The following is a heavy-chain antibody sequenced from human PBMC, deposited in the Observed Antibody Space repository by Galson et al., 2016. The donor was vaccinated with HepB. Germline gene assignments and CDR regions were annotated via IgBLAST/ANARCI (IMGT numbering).Heavy chain of an antibody. CDR3: AREALILGAPLDH. Sequence: SVKVSCKASGYTFTSYAMHWVRQAPGQRLEWMGWINAGNGNTKYSQKFQGRVTITRDTSASTAYMELRSLRSEDTAVYYCAREALILGAPLDHWGQGTLVTVSS. D-gene: IGHD1-26*01. CDR2: INAGNGNT. V-gene: IGHV1-3*01. J-gene: IGHJ4*02. CDR1: GYTFTSYA.